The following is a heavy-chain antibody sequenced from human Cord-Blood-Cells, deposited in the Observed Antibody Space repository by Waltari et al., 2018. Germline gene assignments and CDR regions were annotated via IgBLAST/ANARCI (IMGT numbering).Heavy chain of an antibody. CDR1: GFTFSSYA. J-gene: IGHJ2*01. V-gene: IGHV3-23*01. Sequence: EVQLLESGGGLVQPGGSLRLSCAASGFTFSSYAMSWVRQAPGKGLEWVSAISGSGGSTDYADSVKGRFTISRDNSKNTLYLQMNSLRAEDTAVYYCAKDRDCGGDCYWYFDLWGRGTLVTVSS. CDR2: ISGSGGST. D-gene: IGHD2-21*01. CDR3: AKDRDCGGDCYWYFDL.